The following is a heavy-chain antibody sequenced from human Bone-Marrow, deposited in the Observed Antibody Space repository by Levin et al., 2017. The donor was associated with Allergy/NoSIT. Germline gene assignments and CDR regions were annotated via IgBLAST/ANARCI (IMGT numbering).Heavy chain of an antibody. CDR1: GFTFSSYG. CDR2: ISYDGSNK. V-gene: IGHV3-30*18. J-gene: IGHJ3*02. CDR3: AKGELARWELDAFDI. D-gene: IGHD1-26*01. Sequence: GGSLRLSCAASGFTFSSYGMHWVRQAPGKGLEWVAVISYDGSNKYYADSVKGRFTISRDNSKNTLYLQMNSLRAEDTAVYYCAKGELARWELDAFDIWGQGTMVTVSS.